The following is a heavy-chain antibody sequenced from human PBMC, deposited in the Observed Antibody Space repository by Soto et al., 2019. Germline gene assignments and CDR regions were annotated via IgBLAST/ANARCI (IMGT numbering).Heavy chain of an antibody. CDR3: ARYSNYGNWFDP. CDR1: GVSISSGDYY. D-gene: IGHD4-4*01. V-gene: IGHV4-30-4*01. J-gene: IGHJ5*02. CDR2: IYYSGST. Sequence: SETLSLTCTVSGVSISSGDYYWSWIRQPPGKGLEWIGYIYYSGSTYYNPSLKSRVTISVDTSKNQFSLKLSSVTAADTAVYYCARYSNYGNWFDPWGQGTLVTVSS.